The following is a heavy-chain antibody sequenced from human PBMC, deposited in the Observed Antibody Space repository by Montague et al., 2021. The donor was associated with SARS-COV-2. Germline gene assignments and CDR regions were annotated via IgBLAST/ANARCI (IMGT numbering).Heavy chain of an antibody. D-gene: IGHD2-15*01. CDR1: GEPISGFF. J-gene: IGHJ4*02. CDR3: ARGGVAARPVVDF. V-gene: IGHV4-4*07. CDR2: IYDSGGT. Sequence: SETLSLTCSVSGEPISGFFWNWIRQPAGKGLEWIGRIYDSGGTDYNPSLESRVTMSVDTSKNQFSLKVNSVTAADTAMYYCARGGVAARPVVDFWGRGTLVTVSS.